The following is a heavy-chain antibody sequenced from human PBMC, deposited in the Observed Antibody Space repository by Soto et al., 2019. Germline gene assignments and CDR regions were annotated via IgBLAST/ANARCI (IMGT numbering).Heavy chain of an antibody. CDR1: GFTFSSYG. Sequence: QVQLVESGGGVVQPGRSLRLSCAASGFTFSSYGMHWVRQAPGTGLEWVALVWYDGGNKYYADSVKGRFTISRDNPKNTLDLQMNSLRDEDTAVYYCVRAAGYSGNDYVYYYGMDVWGQGATVTVSS. CDR2: VWYDGGNK. CDR3: VRAAGYSGNDYVYYYGMDV. J-gene: IGHJ6*02. D-gene: IGHD5-12*01. V-gene: IGHV3-33*01.